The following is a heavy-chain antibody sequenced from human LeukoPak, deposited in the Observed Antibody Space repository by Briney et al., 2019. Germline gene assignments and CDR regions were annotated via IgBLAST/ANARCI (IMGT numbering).Heavy chain of an antibody. J-gene: IGHJ6*02. CDR2: ISSSTSTI. V-gene: IGHV3-48*04. CDR3: ARGSNDMDV. Sequence: GGSLRLSCAASGFTFSSYSMNWVRQAPGKGLEWVSYISSSTSTIYYADSVKGRFTISRDNAKNSLYLQMNSLRAEDTAVYYCARGSNDMDVWGQGTTVTVSS. CDR1: GFTFSSYS.